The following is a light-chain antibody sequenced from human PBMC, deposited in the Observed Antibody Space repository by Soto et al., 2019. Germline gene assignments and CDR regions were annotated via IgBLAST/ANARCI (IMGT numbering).Light chain of an antibody. V-gene: IGKV3-15*01. CDR2: GAS. CDR1: QSVSSN. CDR3: HQYGTAPLT. Sequence: EIVMTQSPATLSVSPGERATLSCRASQSVSSNLAWYQQKPGQAPRLLIYGASTRATGIPARFSGSGSGIEFTLTSSRLEPEDFSVYYCHQYGTAPLTCGPGTKVDIK. J-gene: IGKJ3*01.